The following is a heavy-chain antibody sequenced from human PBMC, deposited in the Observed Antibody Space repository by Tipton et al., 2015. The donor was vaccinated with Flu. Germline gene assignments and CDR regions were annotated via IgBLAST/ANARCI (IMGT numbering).Heavy chain of an antibody. J-gene: IGHJ4*02. D-gene: IGHD3-16*02. V-gene: IGHV3-23*01. Sequence: SLRLSCAGSGFTFDSYAMSWVRQAPGKGLEWVSSISGLGGSTYYADSVKGRFTISRDNSKNTLYLLMSSLRADDTAVYYCAKELELSMDSSGADYIWGSYRSSFDYWGQGALVTVSS. CDR1: GFTFDSYA. CDR2: ISGLGGST. CDR3: AKELELSMDSSGADYIWGSYRSSFDY.